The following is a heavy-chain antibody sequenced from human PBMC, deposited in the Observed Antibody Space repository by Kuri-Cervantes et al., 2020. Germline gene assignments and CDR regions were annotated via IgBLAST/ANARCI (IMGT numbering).Heavy chain of an antibody. CDR3: ARDRGDQLLLDY. Sequence: GGSLRLSCAASGFTFSSYSMNWVRQAPGKGLEWVAVISYDGSNKYYADSVKGRFTISRDNSKNTLYLQMNSLRAEDTAVYYCARDRGDQLLLDYWGQGTLVTVSS. CDR1: GFTFSSYS. CDR2: ISYDGSNK. D-gene: IGHD2-2*01. V-gene: IGHV3-30*03. J-gene: IGHJ4*02.